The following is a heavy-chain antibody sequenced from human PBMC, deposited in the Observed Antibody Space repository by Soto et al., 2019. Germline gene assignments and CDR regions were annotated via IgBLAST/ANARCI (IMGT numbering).Heavy chain of an antibody. V-gene: IGHV1-69*12. J-gene: IGHJ4*02. CDR3: VVVVAIPVSPDS. CDR1: GGTFSSYA. CDR2: IVPIVDTS. Sequence: QVQLVQSGAEVRQPASSVKVSCKTSGGTFSSYAISWVRQAPGQGLEWMGVIVPIVDTSTYAQKFQGRVTVTAEESTSTSYMELRSLRSDATAIFCCVVVVAIPVSPDSWGQGTLVPVS. D-gene: IGHD2-15*01.